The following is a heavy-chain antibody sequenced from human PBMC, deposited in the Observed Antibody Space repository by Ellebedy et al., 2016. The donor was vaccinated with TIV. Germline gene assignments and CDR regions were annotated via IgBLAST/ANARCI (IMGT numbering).Heavy chain of an antibody. V-gene: IGHV3-23*05. CDR3: ARGRPNYGDFPS. CDR1: GFSFSTFE. Sequence: GESLKISCVASGFSFSTFEMSWVRQAPGKGLEWVAFIDSTSDRTEYADSVRGRFTISRDNSNNIVYLQMDSMRAEDTALYYCARGRPNYGDFPSWGQGTLVTVSS. D-gene: IGHD3-10*01. CDR2: IDSTSDRT. J-gene: IGHJ1*01.